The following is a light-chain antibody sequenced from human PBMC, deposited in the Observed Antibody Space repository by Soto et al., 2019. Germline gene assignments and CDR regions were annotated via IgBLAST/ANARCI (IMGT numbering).Light chain of an antibody. CDR1: QSVSSN. J-gene: IGKJ2*01. CDR2: GAS. Sequence: VMTQSPATLSVSPGERATLSCRASQSVSSNFAWYQQKPGQAPRLLIYGASTRATDIPARFSGSGSGTEFTLTISSLQSEDFAVYYCQQYNNWYTFGQGTKLEIK. CDR3: QQYNNWYT. V-gene: IGKV3-15*01.